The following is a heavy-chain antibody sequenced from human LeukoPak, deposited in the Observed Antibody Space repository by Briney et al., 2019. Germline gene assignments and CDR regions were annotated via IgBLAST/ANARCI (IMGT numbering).Heavy chain of an antibody. V-gene: IGHV1-18*01. CDR3: ARDVFRYCSGGSCYLRWFDP. CDR1: GYTFTSYG. J-gene: IGHJ5*02. Sequence: ASVKVSCEASGYTFTSYGISWVRQAPGQGLEWMGWISAYNGNTNYAQKLQGRVTMTTDTSTSTAYMELRSLRSDDTAVYYCARDVFRYCSGGSCYLRWFDPWGQGTLVTVSS. CDR2: ISAYNGNT. D-gene: IGHD2-15*01.